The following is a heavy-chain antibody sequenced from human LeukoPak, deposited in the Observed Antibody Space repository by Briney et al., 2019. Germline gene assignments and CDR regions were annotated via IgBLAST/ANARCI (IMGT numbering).Heavy chain of an antibody. V-gene: IGHV3-23*01. J-gene: IGHJ4*02. CDR3: AKDNDPRAYSAYDSYDY. D-gene: IGHD5-12*01. CDR2: ISNTGDST. Sequence: EGSLRLSCAASGFTFTTYAMSWVREAPGTGLEWGSAISNTGDSTYHADSVKGRFTISRGNSKNTLFLQMNSLRAEDTAVYYCAKDNDPRAYSAYDSYDYWGQGTLVTVSS. CDR1: GFTFTTYA.